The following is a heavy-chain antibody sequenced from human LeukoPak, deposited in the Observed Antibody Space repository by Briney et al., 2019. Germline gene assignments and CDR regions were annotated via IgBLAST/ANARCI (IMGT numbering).Heavy chain of an antibody. CDR3: ARGRGGNPGFDY. J-gene: IGHJ5*01. CDR2: IVPLHGIP. D-gene: IGHD2-15*01. CDR1: GCTFSCSV. V-gene: IGHV1-69*04. Sequence: SAVKVSCKGSGCTFSCSVIRWLRQAPAQGLEWMGVIVPLHGIPIYAEKFQGRVTITADKSTRTAYMERSSVRSEDTAVYYCARGRGGNPGFDYWGQGTMVTVSS.